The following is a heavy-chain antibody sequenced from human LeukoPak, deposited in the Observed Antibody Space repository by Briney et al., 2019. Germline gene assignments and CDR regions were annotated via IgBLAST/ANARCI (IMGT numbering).Heavy chain of an antibody. J-gene: IGHJ3*02. CDR3: ARDRDYDVLTTYYFGAFDI. V-gene: IGHV1-69*06. CDR1: GGTFSNYA. D-gene: IGHD3-9*01. CDR2: IIPIFNTA. Sequence: SVKVSCKASGGTFSNYAINWVRQAPGQGLEWMGGIIPIFNTANYAQKFQGRVTITADKFTNTAYLDLNSLRSDDTAVYYCARDRDYDVLTTYYFGAFDIWGQGTMVTVSS.